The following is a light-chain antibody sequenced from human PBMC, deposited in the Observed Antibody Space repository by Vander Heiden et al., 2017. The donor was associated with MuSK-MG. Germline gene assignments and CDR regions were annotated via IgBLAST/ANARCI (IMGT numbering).Light chain of an antibody. V-gene: IGLV2-14*03. J-gene: IGLJ1*01. Sequence: QSALTHPASVSVSPGQSITISCTGTSSDVGGYTYVSWYQQHPGKAPKLMIYDVSNRPSGVSNRFSGSKSGNTASLTISGLQAEDEADYYCSSYTSSSTLFGTGTKVTVL. CDR3: SSYTSSSTL. CDR2: DVS. CDR1: SSDVGGYTY.